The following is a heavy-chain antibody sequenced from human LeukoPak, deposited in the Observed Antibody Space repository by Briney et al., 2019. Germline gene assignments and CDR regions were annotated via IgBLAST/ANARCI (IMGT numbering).Heavy chain of an antibody. D-gene: IGHD6-19*01. Sequence: GGSLRLSCAASAFTFSTYAMSWVRQAPGKGLEWVSGISNSGGSTPYADSVRGRFTISRDNSKSTLYLQMNSLRAEDTAVYYCAKGSPQWLVDGGWFDPWGQGTLVTVSS. J-gene: IGHJ5*02. CDR3: AKGSPQWLVDGGWFDP. CDR2: ISNSGGST. V-gene: IGHV3-23*01. CDR1: AFTFSTYA.